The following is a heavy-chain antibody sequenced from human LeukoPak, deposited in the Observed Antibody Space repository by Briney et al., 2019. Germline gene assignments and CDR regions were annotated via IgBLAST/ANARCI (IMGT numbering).Heavy chain of an antibody. Sequence: GGSLRLSCAASGFTFSSYWMSWVRQAPGKGLEWVANIKQDGSEKYYVDSVKGRFTISRNNAKNSLYLQMNSLRAEDTAVYYCARIKYSSSPRGILGFDYWGQGTLVTVSS. CDR3: ARIKYSSSPRGILGFDY. D-gene: IGHD6-13*01. V-gene: IGHV3-7*01. J-gene: IGHJ4*02. CDR2: IKQDGSEK. CDR1: GFTFSSYW.